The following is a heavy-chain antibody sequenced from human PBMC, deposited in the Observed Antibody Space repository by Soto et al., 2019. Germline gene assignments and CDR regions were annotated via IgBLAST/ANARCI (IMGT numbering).Heavy chain of an antibody. D-gene: IGHD3-22*01. J-gene: IGHJ5*02. CDR1: GFTFSSYE. CDR3: ARAKKYYYDSSGGWFDP. V-gene: IGHV3-48*03. Sequence: AGGSLRLSCAASGFTFSSYEMNWVRQAPGKGLEWVSYISSSGSTVYYADSVKGRFTISRDNAKNSLYLQMNSLRAEDTAVYYCARAKKYYYDSSGGWFDPWGQGTLVTVSS. CDR2: ISSSGSTV.